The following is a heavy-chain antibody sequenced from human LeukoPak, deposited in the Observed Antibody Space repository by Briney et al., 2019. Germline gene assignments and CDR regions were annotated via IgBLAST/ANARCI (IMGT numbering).Heavy chain of an antibody. CDR1: GYTFTGYY. D-gene: IGHD6-19*01. Sequence: ASVKVSCKASGYTFTGYYMHWVRRAPGQGLEWMGWINPNSGGTNYAQKFQGRVTMTRDTSISTAYMELSRLRSDDTAVYYCAREGAVARDWFDPWGQGTLVTVSS. CDR3: AREGAVARDWFDP. J-gene: IGHJ5*02. CDR2: INPNSGGT. V-gene: IGHV1-2*02.